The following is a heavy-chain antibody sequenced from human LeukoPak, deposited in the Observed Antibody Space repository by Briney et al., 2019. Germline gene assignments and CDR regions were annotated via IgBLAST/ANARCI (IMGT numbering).Heavy chain of an antibody. CDR1: GFDFSGFY. J-gene: IGHJ4*02. D-gene: IGHD6-19*01. V-gene: IGHV3-7*05. CDR3: ARQLSGWYDADPY. Sequence: GGSLKLSCAASGFDFSGFYMHWVRQASGKGLEWVANIKEDGSRNHYVDSVKGRFTISRDNAKGSLYLQMNSLRAEDTAVYYCARQLSGWYDADPYWGQGILVTVSS. CDR2: IKEDGSRN.